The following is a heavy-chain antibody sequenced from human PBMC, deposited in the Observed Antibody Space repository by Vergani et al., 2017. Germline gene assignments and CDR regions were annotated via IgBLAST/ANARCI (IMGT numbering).Heavy chain of an antibody. CDR3: ARHSRAHWVSTSCYWPLPLRY. CDR2: IYHSGNT. Sequence: QVQLQESGPGLVKPSETLSLTCTVSGYSINSGYYWGWIRQPPGKGLEWIATIYHSGNTYYNPSLKSRVTISVDTSRNHFSLNLTSVTAADTAMYYCARHSRAHWVSTSCYWPLPLRYWGQGALVTVSS. D-gene: IGHD2-2*01. V-gene: IGHV4-38-2*02. CDR1: GYSINSGYY. J-gene: IGHJ4*02.